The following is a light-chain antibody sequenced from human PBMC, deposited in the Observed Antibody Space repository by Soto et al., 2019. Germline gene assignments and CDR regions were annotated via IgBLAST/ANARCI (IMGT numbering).Light chain of an antibody. J-gene: IGKJ4*01. CDR2: WAS. V-gene: IGKV4-1*01. CDR3: QQYYSTPLT. Sequence: DILMTQSPESLXLXXVXXXXXXXXSXXXXXYSSNNKNYLAWYQQKPGQPPKLLIYWASTRESGVPDRFSGSGSGTDFTLTISSLQAEDVAVYYCQQYYSTPLTFGGGTKV. CDR1: XXXXYSSNNKNY.